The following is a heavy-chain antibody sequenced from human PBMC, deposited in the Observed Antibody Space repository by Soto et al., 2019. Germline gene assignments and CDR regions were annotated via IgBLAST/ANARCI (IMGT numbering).Heavy chain of an antibody. J-gene: IGHJ5*02. CDR2: INAGNGNT. CDR1: GYTFTSYA. CDR3: ARAIQGGSHYL. D-gene: IGHD1-26*01. Sequence: QVQLVQSGAEVKKPGASVKVSCKASGYTFTSYAMHWVRQAPGQRLEWMGWINAGNGNTKYSQKFQGRVTITRDTSASPAYMELSSLRSEDTAVYSCARAIQGGSHYLWGQGTLVTVSS. V-gene: IGHV1-3*01.